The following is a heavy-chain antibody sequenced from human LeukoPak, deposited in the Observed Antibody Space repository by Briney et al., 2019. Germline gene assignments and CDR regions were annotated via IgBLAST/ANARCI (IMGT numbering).Heavy chain of an antibody. CDR1: GYTFTGYY. D-gene: IGHD3-9*01. J-gene: IGHJ4*02. Sequence: GASVKFSCKASGYTFTGYYMHWVRQAPGQGLEWMGWINPNSGGTNYAQKFQGRVTMTRDTSISTAYMELSRLRSDDTAVYYCARTYDILTGYSYFDYWGQGTLVTVSS. V-gene: IGHV1-2*02. CDR2: INPNSGGT. CDR3: ARTYDILTGYSYFDY.